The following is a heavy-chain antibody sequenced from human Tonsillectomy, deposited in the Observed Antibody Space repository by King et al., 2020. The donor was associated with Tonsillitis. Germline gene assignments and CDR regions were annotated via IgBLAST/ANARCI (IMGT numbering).Heavy chain of an antibody. CDR3: ARYVSGNFDY. Sequence: QLQESGPGVVKPSETLSLTCTVSGGSISSSDHFWACIRQPPGKGLEWIGYMYYSGTIFYNPSLKSRITISGGTSEHRFSLRLSSVTAADTAVYFCARYVSGNFDYWGQGALVTVSS. CDR1: GGSISSSDHF. D-gene: IGHD1-26*01. CDR2: MYYSGTI. J-gene: IGHJ4*02. V-gene: IGHV4-39*01.